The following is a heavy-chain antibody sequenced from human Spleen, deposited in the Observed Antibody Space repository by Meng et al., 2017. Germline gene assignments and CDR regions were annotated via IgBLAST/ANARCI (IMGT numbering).Heavy chain of an antibody. V-gene: IGHV3-49*04. CDR1: GFTFGDYA. CDR2: IRSKAYGGTT. CDR3: AGLRGGFDY. Sequence: GESLKISCTASGFTFGDYAMSWVRQAPGKGLEWVGFIRSKAYGGTTEYAASVKGRFTISRDDSKSIAYLQMNSLKTEDTAVYYCAGLRGGFDYWGQGTLVTVSS. J-gene: IGHJ4*02. D-gene: IGHD4-17*01.